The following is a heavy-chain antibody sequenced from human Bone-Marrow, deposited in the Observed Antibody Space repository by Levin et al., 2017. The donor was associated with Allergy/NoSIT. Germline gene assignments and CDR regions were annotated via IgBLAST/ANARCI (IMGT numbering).Heavy chain of an antibody. CDR3: TTEVWARSIRDDY. D-gene: IGHD2-21*01. CDR2: IKSETDGGTI. J-gene: IGHJ4*02. Sequence: GESLKISCAASGFSFTKVWMTWVRQAPGKGLEWVGRIKSETDGGTIDYAAPVKGRFTISRDDSRSTLYLQMDSLKTEDTAVYYCTTEVWARSIRDDYWGQGTLVTVSS. CDR1: GFSFTKVW. V-gene: IGHV3-15*01.